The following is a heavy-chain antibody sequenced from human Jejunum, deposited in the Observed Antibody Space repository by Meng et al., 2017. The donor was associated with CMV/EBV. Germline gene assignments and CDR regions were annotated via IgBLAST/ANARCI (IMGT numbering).Heavy chain of an antibody. J-gene: IGHJ4*02. CDR3: ARRWAVAGLDY. D-gene: IGHD6-19*01. CDR1: GFTFSRYS. CDR2: ISSSSSYI. V-gene: IGHV3-21*01. Sequence: AASGFTFSRYSMNWVRQAPGKGLEWVSSISSSSSYIYYADSVKGRFTISRDNAKNSLYLQMNSLRVEDTAVYYCARRWAVAGLDYWGQGTLVTVSS.